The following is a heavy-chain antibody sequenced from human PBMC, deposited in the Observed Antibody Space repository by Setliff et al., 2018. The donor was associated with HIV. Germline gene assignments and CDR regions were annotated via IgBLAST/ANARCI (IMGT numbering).Heavy chain of an antibody. CDR2: MNTDGSST. Sequence: PGGSLRLSCAASGFTFSSYWMHWVRQAPGKGLVWVFGMNTDGSSTRYADSVKGRFTISRDNAKNMLYLQMNSLSADDTAVYYCARKFRPGHGVDVWGQGTTVTVSS. V-gene: IGHV3-74*01. CDR3: ARKFRPGHGVDV. J-gene: IGHJ6*02. CDR1: GFTFSSYW. D-gene: IGHD3-10*01.